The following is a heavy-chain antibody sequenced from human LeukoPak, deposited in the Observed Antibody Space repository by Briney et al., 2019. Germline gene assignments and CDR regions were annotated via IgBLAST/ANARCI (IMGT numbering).Heavy chain of an antibody. J-gene: IGHJ3*02. CDR2: IYYSGST. Sequence: SQTLSLTCTVSGGSISSGDYYWSWIRQPPGKGLEWIGYIYYSGSTYYNPSLKSRVTISVDTSKNQFSLKLSSVTAADTAVYYCARPVVGATAPSLDAFDIWGQGTMVTVSS. CDR1: GGSISSGDYY. CDR3: ARPVVGATAPSLDAFDI. D-gene: IGHD1-26*01. V-gene: IGHV4-30-4*08.